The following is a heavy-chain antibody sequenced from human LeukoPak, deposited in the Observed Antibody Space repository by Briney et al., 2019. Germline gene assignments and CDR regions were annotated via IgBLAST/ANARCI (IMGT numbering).Heavy chain of an antibody. Sequence: GGSLRLSCAASGFKFSSYGMGWVRQAPGKGLEWVGRIKSKTDGGTTDYAAPVKGRFTISRDDSKNTLYLQMNSLKTEDTAVYYCTTVAQNYYDSSGYWYYFDYWGQGTLVTVSS. J-gene: IGHJ4*02. D-gene: IGHD3-22*01. CDR3: TTVAQNYYDSSGYWYYFDY. CDR1: GFKFSSYG. CDR2: IKSKTDGGTT. V-gene: IGHV3-15*01.